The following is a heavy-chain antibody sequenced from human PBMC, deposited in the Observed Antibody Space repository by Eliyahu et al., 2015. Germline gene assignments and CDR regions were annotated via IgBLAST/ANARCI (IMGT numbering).Heavy chain of an antibody. CDR1: GFTVSXNP. J-gene: IGHJ4*02. V-gene: IGHV3-53*01. D-gene: IGHD6-13*01. Sequence: EVHLVESGGGLIQPGESLRLSCAASGFTVSXNPMSWVRQAPGKGLEWVSTIYVGGGSFYADSVKGRFTISRDNSKNTLFLQMDSLRAEDTATYYCARGKVNGAAAAGNSFDSWGQGTLVTVSS. CDR2: IYVGGGS. CDR3: ARGKVNGAAAAGNSFDS.